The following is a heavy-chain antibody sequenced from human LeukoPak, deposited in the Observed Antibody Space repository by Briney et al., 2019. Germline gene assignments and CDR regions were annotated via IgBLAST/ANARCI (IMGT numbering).Heavy chain of an antibody. CDR1: GDSISRSTYY. CDR2: VYYGQSP. V-gene: IGHV4-39*02. D-gene: IGHD6-25*01. CDR3: ARSSGTGTFSY. Sequence: SETLSLTCTVSGDSISRSTYYWAWIRQPPGKGLEWIGSVYYGQSPYFNTSLESRATISVDTSKNHFSLKMSSVTAADTAVYYCARSSGTGTFSYWGQGTLVTVSS. J-gene: IGHJ4*02.